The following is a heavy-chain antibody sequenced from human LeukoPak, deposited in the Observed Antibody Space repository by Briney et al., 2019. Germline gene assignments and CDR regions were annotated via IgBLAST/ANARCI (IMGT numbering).Heavy chain of an antibody. CDR2: IYYSGST. D-gene: IGHD2-15*01. CDR3: ARGGWNKFDY. CDR1: GGSISSSSYY. V-gene: IGHV4-39*01. J-gene: IGHJ4*02. Sequence: PSETLSLTCTVSGGSISSSSYYWGWIRQPPGKGPEWIGSIYYSGSTYYNPSLKSRVTISVDTSKNQFSLKLSSVTAADTAVYYCARGGWNKFDYWGQGTLVTVSS.